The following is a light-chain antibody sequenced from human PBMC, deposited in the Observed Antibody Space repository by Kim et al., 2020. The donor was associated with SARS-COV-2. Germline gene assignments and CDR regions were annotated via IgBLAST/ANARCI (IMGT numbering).Light chain of an antibody. V-gene: IGKV1-5*03. CDR1: QTINNY. CDR2: AAS. CDR3: QQYDRTLVT. J-gene: IGKJ2*01. Sequence: SASVGDRVTITCRASQTINNYLAWYQQKSRRAPKLLIYAASTLESGVPAMFSGSGSGTEFTLTISSLQPDDFATYYCQQYDRTLVTFGQGTKLEI.